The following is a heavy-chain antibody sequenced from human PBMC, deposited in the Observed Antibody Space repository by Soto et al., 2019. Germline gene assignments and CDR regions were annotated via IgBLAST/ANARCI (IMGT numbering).Heavy chain of an antibody. CDR2: INACNGNT. D-gene: IGHD3-22*01. CDR3: ARVQEDYYDSSGYYPPPWFDP. J-gene: IGHJ5*02. Sequence: ASVKVSCKASGYTFTSYAMHWVRQAPGQRLEWMGWINACNGNTKYSQKFQGRVTITRDTSTSTAYMELRSLRSEDTAVYYCARVQEDYYDSSGYYPPPWFDPWGQGTLVTVSS. CDR1: GYTFTSYA. V-gene: IGHV1-3*01.